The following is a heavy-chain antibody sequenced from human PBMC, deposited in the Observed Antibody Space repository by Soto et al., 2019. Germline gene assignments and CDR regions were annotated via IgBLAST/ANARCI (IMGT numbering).Heavy chain of an antibody. CDR2: INHSGST. J-gene: IGHJ5*02. D-gene: IGHD2-2*01. CDR1: GGSFSGYY. Sequence: QVQLQQWGAGLLKPSETLSLTCAVNGGSFSGYYWSWIRQPPGKGLEWIGEINHSGSTNYNPSLKSRVTISVATSKNQFSLKLSSVTAADTAVYYCARGRIVVVPAARHNWFDPWGQGTLVTVSS. CDR3: ARGRIVVVPAARHNWFDP. V-gene: IGHV4-34*01.